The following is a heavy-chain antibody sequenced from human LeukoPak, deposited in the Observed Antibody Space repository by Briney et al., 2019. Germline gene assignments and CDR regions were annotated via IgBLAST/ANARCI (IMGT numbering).Heavy chain of an antibody. J-gene: IGHJ4*02. CDR1: GGSISSYY. D-gene: IGHD6-13*01. V-gene: IGHV4-59*01. CDR3: ARAGKSLYSSTTWMDY. CDR2: IYYSGST. Sequence: SETLSLTCTVSGGSISSYYWSWIRQPPGKGLEWIGYIYYSGSTNYNPSLKSRVTTSVDTSKNQFSLKLSSVTAADTAVYYCARAGKSLYSSTTWMDYWGQGTLVTVSS.